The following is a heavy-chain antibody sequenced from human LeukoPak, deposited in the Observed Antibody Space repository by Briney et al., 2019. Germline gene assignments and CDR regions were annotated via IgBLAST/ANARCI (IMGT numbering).Heavy chain of an antibody. D-gene: IGHD1-26*01. Sequence: GGSLRLSCAASGFTFNNYGMNWVRQAPGKGLEWVSSISSSSSYIYYADSVKGRFTISRDNAKNSLYLQMNSLRAEDTAAYYCAGGVVGATTLDYWGQGTLVTVSS. CDR1: GFTFNNYG. CDR3: AGGVVGATTLDY. J-gene: IGHJ4*02. V-gene: IGHV3-21*01. CDR2: ISSSSSYI.